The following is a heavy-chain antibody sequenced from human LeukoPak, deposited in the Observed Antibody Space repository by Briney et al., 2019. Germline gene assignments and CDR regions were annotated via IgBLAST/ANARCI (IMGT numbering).Heavy chain of an antibody. J-gene: IGHJ4*02. V-gene: IGHV4-34*01. D-gene: IGHD4-17*01. Sequence: PSETLSLTCAVYGASFSGSYWSWIRQPPGKGLEWIGEITHNGRINHNPSLRSRVSISVDRSMNQFSLKMTSMTAADTAVYYCATIYGDYSDFGSWGQGTLVTVSS. CDR3: ATIYGDYSDFGS. CDR2: ITHNGRI. CDR1: GASFSGSY.